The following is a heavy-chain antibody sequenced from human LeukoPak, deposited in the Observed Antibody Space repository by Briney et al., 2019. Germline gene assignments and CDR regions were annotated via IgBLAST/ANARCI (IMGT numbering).Heavy chain of an antibody. V-gene: IGHV1-8*01. CDR3: ARGPLLLRAFDI. CDR1: GYTFTSYD. Sequence: GASVKVSCKAAGYTFTSYDINWVRQAPGQGLEWMGWMNPNSGNTGYAQKFQGGVTMTRNTSISTAYMELSSLRSEDTAVYYCARGPLLLRAFDIWGQGTMVTVSS. CDR2: MNPNSGNT. J-gene: IGHJ3*02. D-gene: IGHD2-15*01.